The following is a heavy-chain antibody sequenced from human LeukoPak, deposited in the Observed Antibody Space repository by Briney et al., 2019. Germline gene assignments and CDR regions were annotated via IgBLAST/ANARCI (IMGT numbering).Heavy chain of an antibody. J-gene: IGHJ6*04. CDR2: ISSSGSTI. D-gene: IGHD3-10*02. Sequence: GGSLRLSCAASGFTFSSYSMNWVRQAPGKGLVWVSYISSSGSTIYYADSVKGRFTISRDNAKNSLYLQMNSLRAEDTAVYYCAELGITMIGVVWGKGTTVTISS. CDR1: GFTFSSYS. V-gene: IGHV3-48*04. CDR3: AELGITMIGVV.